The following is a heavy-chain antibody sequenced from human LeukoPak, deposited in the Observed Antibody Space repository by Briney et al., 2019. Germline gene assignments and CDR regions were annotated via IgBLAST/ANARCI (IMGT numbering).Heavy chain of an antibody. CDR3: AKVRAVAGTIDY. D-gene: IGHD6-19*01. CDR2: ISGSGGST. V-gene: IGHV3-23*01. CDR1: GFTFRSYA. Sequence: GGSLRLSCAASGFTFRSYAMSWVRQAPGKRLEWVSAISGSGGSTYYADSVKGRFTISRDNSKNTLYLQMNSLRAEDTAVYYCAKVRAVAGTIDYWGQGTLVTVSS. J-gene: IGHJ4*02.